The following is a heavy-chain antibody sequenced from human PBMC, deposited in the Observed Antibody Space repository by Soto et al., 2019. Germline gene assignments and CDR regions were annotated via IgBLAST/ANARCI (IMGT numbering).Heavy chain of an antibody. CDR2: ISNDGSKK. CDR3: ARSIAVAGLDS. V-gene: IGHV3-30-3*01. Sequence: PGGSLRLSCVASGLTFSTYAIHWVRQAPGKGLDWVAVISNDGSKKYFVDSVKGRFTISRDNSNNTVYLQMNSLRAEDTALYYCARSIAVAGLDSSGQGTLATVSS. J-gene: IGHJ4*02. D-gene: IGHD6-19*01. CDR1: GLTFSTYA.